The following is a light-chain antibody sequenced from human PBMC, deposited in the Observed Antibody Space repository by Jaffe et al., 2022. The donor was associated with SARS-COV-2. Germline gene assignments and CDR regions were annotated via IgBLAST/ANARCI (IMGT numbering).Light chain of an antibody. CDR3: QSEDSSGSYKV. CDR1: ALSDQY. Sequence: SYELTQPPSVSVSPGQTARITCSGDALSDQYGYWYQQRPGQAPVLLIYKDSERPSGIPERFSGSSSGTTVTLTVSGVQAEDEAAYHCQSEDSSGSYKVFGGGTKLTVL. J-gene: IGLJ2*01. CDR2: KDS. V-gene: IGLV3-25*03.